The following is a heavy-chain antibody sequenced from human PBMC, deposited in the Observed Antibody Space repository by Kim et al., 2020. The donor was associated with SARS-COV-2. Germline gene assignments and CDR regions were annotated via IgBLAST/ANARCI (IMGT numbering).Heavy chain of an antibody. CDR3: AVGVTADPAGDDYYYYGMDV. V-gene: IGHV1-69*02. D-gene: IGHD2-21*02. J-gene: IGHJ6*02. Sequence: SVKVSCKASGGTFSSYTISWVRQAPGQGLEWMGRIIPILGIANYAQKFQGRVTITADKSTSTAYMELSSLRSEDTAVYYCAVGVTADPAGDDYYYYGMDVWGQGTTVTVSS. CDR1: GGTFSSYT. CDR2: IIPILGIA.